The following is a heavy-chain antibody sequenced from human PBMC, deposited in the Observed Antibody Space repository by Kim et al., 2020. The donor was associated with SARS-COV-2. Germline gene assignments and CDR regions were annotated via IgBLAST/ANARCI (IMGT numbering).Heavy chain of an antibody. CDR3: AKDDVETSTIDD. J-gene: IGHJ3*01. D-gene: IGHD1-1*01. CDR1: GFTFDDYT. V-gene: IGHV3-43*01. CDR2: ISWDGTDT. Sequence: GGSLRLSCAASGFTFDDYTMHWVRQAPGKGLEWLSLISWDGTDTNYADSVRGRFTISRDNNRSSLYLQMNSLRTEDTALYYCAKDDVETSTIDDWGPGTMVTVSS.